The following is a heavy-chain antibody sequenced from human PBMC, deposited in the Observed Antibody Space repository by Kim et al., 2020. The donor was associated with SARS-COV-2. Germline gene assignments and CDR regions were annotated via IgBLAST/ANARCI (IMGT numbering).Heavy chain of an antibody. Sequence: SETLSLTCTVSGGSVSSGSYYWSWIRQPPGKGLEWIGYIYYSGSTNYNPSLKSRVTISVDTSKNQFSLKLSSVTAADTAVYYCARATYYYDSSGPTGLVAFDIWGQGTMVTVSS. J-gene: IGHJ3*02. V-gene: IGHV4-61*01. D-gene: IGHD3-22*01. CDR1: GGSVSSGSYY. CDR3: ARATYYYDSSGPTGLVAFDI. CDR2: IYYSGST.